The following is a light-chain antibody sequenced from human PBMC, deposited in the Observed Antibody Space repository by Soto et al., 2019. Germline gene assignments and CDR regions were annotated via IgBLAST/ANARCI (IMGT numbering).Light chain of an antibody. J-gene: IGKJ5*01. Sequence: EIVLTQSPGTLSLSPGERATLSCRASQSVSSSYLAWYQQKPGQAPRLLIYGASSRATGIPDRFSGSGSGTDFTLTFIRLEPEDFAVYYCQQYGSSLITFGQGTRLEIK. CDR3: QQYGSSLIT. V-gene: IGKV3-20*01. CDR2: GAS. CDR1: QSVSSSY.